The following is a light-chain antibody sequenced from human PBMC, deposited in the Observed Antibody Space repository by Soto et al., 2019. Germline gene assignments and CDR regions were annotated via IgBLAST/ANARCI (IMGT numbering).Light chain of an antibody. CDR2: DVS. V-gene: IGLV2-11*01. J-gene: IGLJ1*01. Sequence: QSALTQPRSVSGSPGQSVTISCTGTSSDVGGYNYVSWYQQHPGKAPKLMIFDVSKRPSGVPDRFSGYKSGTTASLTTSGLPAEDEADYYCCSYIGSYTFDVFGTGTKVTVL. CDR3: CSYIGSYTFDV. CDR1: SSDVGGYNY.